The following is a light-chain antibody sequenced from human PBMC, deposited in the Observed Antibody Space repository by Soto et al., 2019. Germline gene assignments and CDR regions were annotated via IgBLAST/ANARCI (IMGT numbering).Light chain of an antibody. V-gene: IGKV3-20*01. Sequence: EIVLTQSPGTLSLSPGERATLSCRASQSVSSSYLAWYQQKPGQAPRLLIYGASSRATGIPDRFSGSGSGTDFPLTISRLEPEDFAVYYCQQYARSPLTFGGGTKVEIK. CDR1: QSVSSSY. J-gene: IGKJ4*01. CDR2: GAS. CDR3: QQYARSPLT.